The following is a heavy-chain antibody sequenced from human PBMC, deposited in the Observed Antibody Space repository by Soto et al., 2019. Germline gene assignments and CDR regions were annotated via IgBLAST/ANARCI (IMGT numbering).Heavy chain of an antibody. CDR2: IYYSGST. CDR3: ARSDGRY. CDR1: GGSISSYY. Sequence: SETLSLTCTVSGGSISSYYWSWIRQPPGKGLEWIGCIYYSGSTNYNPSLKSRVTISVDTSKNQFSLKLSSVTAADTAVYYCARSDGRYWGQGTLVTVSS. J-gene: IGHJ4*02. V-gene: IGHV4-59*01.